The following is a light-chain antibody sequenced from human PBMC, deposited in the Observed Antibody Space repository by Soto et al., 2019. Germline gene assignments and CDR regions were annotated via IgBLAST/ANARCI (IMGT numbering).Light chain of an antibody. J-gene: IGLJ1*01. CDR3: SSYTSGRDVYV. Sequence: QSVLTQPASVSGSPGQSITITCTVTSSDVGSYHYVSWFQQHPGKAPKLIIFEVSDRPSGVSTRSSGSKSGDTASLTISGLQADDEADYYCSSYTSGRDVYVFGGGTKVTVL. V-gene: IGLV2-14*01. CDR1: SSDVGSYHY. CDR2: EVS.